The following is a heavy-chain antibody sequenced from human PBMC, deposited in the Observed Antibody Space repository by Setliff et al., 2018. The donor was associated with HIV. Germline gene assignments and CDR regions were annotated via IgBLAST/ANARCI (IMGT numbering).Heavy chain of an antibody. CDR3: ARVGLEYSGDMDF. Sequence: LSLTCTVSGDSISSGSYYWSWIRQPAGKGLEWIVHVYTSGGTDYNPSLNKRLTISIDTSRNQFSLRLNSVTAADTSLYFCARVGLEYSGDMDFWGKGTTVTVSS. CDR1: GDSISSGSYY. V-gene: IGHV4-61*09. D-gene: IGHD1-26*01. CDR2: VYTSGGT. J-gene: IGHJ6*03.